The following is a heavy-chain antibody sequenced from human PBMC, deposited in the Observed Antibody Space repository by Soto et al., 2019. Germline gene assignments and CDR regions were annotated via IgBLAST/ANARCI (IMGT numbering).Heavy chain of an antibody. CDR1: GFTFSGFD. J-gene: IGHJ4*02. CDR2: IGTAGDT. D-gene: IGHD2-15*01. Sequence: GGSLRLSCEASGFTFSGFDMHWVRQPTGKGLEWVSTIGTAGDTYYAVSVKGRFTISRDNAKNSLSLQMNSLRTGDTAVYFCARGQEVGAHFFDSWGQGTQVTVSS. V-gene: IGHV3-13*01. CDR3: ARGQEVGAHFFDS.